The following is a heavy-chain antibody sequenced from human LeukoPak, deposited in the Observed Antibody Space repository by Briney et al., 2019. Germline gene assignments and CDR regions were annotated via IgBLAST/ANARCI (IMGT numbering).Heavy chain of an antibody. CDR3: ARVHYYGSGSYSIGVDP. V-gene: IGHV4-39*07. Sequence: PSETLSLTCTVSSGSISTSNYYWGWVRQPLGKALEWIGNIFYSGSTYYSPSLKSRVTISVDTSKNQFSLKLSSVTAADTAVYYCARVHYYGSGSYSIGVDPWGQGTLVTVSS. D-gene: IGHD3-10*01. J-gene: IGHJ5*02. CDR2: IFYSGST. CDR1: SGSISTSNYY.